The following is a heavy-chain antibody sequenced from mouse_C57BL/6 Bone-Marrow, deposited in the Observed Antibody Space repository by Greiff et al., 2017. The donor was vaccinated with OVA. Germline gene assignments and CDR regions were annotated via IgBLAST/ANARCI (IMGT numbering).Heavy chain of an antibody. CDR1: GFTFSSYG. J-gene: IGHJ3*01. V-gene: IGHV5-6*02. Sequence: DVKLVESGGDLVKPGGSLKLSCAASGFTFSSYGMSWVRQTPDKRLEWVATISSGGSYTYYPDSVKGRFTISRDNAKNTLYLQMSSLKSEDTAMYYCAGPDYDFLFAYWGQGTLVTVSA. D-gene: IGHD2-4*01. CDR3: AGPDYDFLFAY. CDR2: ISSGGSYT.